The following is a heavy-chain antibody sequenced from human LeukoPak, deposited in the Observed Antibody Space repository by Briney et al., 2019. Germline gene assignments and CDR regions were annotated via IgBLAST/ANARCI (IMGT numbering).Heavy chain of an antibody. V-gene: IGHV3-23*01. CDR2: ISGSGGST. CDR1: GFTFSSYG. Sequence: PGGSLRLSCAASGFTFSSYGMSWVRQAPGKGLEWVSAISGSGGSTYYADSVKGRFTISRDNSKNTLYLQMNSLRAEDTAVYYCAGAGLVPFDPWGQGTLVTVSS. CDR3: AGAGLVPFDP. D-gene: IGHD6-13*01. J-gene: IGHJ5*02.